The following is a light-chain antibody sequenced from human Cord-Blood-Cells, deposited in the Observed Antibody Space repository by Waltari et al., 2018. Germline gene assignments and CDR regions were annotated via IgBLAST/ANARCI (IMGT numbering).Light chain of an antibody. CDR2: GAS. V-gene: IGKV3-15*01. CDR3: QQNNNWTPST. CDR1: QSVSSN. Sequence: EIVMTQSPATLSVSPGERSTLSCMASQSVSSNLAWYQQKPGQAPRLMIYGASTRATGIPARVSGSGSGTEYTRTISRLQSADFAVYYCQQNNNWTPSTFGQGTKVETK. J-gene: IGKJ1*01.